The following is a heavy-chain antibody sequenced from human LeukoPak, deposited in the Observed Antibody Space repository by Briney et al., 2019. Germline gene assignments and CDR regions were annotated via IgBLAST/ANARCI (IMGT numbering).Heavy chain of an antibody. CDR1: GFTFDDYA. J-gene: IGHJ4*02. D-gene: IGHD3-22*01. Sequence: PGGSLRLFCAASGFTFDDYAMHWVRQAPGKGLEWVSLISGDGGSTYYADSVKGRFTISRDNSKNSLYLQMNSLRTEDTALYYCAKSGAMIVVVTYQDYWGQGTLVTVSS. CDR3: AKSGAMIVVVTYQDY. CDR2: ISGDGGST. V-gene: IGHV3-43*02.